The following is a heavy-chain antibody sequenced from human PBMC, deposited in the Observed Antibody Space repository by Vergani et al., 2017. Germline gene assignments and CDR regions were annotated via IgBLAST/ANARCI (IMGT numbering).Heavy chain of an antibody. J-gene: IGHJ5*02. V-gene: IGHV4-39*01. Sequence: QLQLQKSGPGLVKPSATLSLTCSVSGASIRSSNSYWGWIRQPPGKGLEWIASIYYSGSTYYNPSLKSRVTISVDTSKNQFSLKLSSVTAADTAVYFCARHSSVEWLVKLGWIDPWRQGSLVTVSS. CDR3: ARHSSVEWLVKLGWIDP. CDR1: GASIRSSNSY. CDR2: IYYSGST. D-gene: IGHD6-19*01.